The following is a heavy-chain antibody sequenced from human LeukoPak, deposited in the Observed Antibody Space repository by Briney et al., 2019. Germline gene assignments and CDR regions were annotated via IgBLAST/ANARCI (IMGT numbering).Heavy chain of an antibody. Sequence: GGSLRLSCAASGFTFSSYSMNWVRQAPGKGLEWVSSISSSSSYIYYADSVKGRFTISRDNAKNSLYLQMNSLRAEDTAVYYCAKPELERRGWFDPWGQGTLVTVSS. D-gene: IGHD1-1*01. CDR3: AKPELERRGWFDP. CDR2: ISSSSSYI. CDR1: GFTFSSYS. V-gene: IGHV3-21*04. J-gene: IGHJ5*02.